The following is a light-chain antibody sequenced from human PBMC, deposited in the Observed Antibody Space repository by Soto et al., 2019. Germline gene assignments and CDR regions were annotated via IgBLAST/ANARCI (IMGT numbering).Light chain of an antibody. CDR3: QSYDSSLSGSKV. CDR2: GNS. J-gene: IGLJ2*01. Sequence: QSALTQLPSVSGAPGQRVTISCTGSSSNIGAGYDVHWYQQLPGTAPKLLIYGNSNRPSGVPDRFSGSKSGTSASLAITGLQAEDEADYYCQSYDSSLSGSKVFGGGTKVTVL. V-gene: IGLV1-40*01. CDR1: SSNIGAGYD.